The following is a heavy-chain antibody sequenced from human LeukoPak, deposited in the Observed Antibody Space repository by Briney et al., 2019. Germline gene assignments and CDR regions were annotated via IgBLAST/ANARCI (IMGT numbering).Heavy chain of an antibody. V-gene: IGHV1-8*03. D-gene: IGHD6-6*01. CDR3: ARGSKSYKQLVRDGTEYFQH. J-gene: IGHJ1*01. CDR1: GYTLSELS. CDR2: MNPNSGNT. Sequence: ASVTVSCKVSGYTLSELSMHWVRQATGQGLEWMGWMNPNSGNTGYAQKFQGRVTITRNTSISTAYMELSSLRSEDTAVYYCARGSKSYKQLVRDGTEYFQHWGQGTLVTVSS.